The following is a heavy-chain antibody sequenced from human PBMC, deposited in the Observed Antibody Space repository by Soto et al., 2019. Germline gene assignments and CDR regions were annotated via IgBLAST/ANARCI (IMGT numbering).Heavy chain of an antibody. CDR3: AHAGDYDLLSLDH. D-gene: IGHD4-17*01. CDR1: GFSLTTTHMG. J-gene: IGHJ4*02. Sequence: QITLKESGPPLVRPAQTLTLTCAFSGFSLTTTHMGVAWIRQPPGKALEWLALIYWDDDKRYSPSLKNRLAISKDPSRNRVVLTITNMNPEDTGTYFCAHAGDYDLLSLDHWGPGTLVTVSS. V-gene: IGHV2-5*02. CDR2: IYWDDDK.